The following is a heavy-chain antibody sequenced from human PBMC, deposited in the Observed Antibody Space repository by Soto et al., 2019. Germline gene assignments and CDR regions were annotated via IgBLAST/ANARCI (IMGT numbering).Heavy chain of an antibody. D-gene: IGHD2-15*01. CDR2: IYYSGST. V-gene: IGHV4-30-4*01. J-gene: IGHJ5*02. CDR3: ARVLLRGFLWFDP. CDR1: GGSISSGDYY. Sequence: PSETLSLTCTVSGGSISSGDYYWSWIRQPPGKGLEWIGYIYYSGSTYYNPSLKSRVTISVDTSKNQFSLKLSSVTAADTAVYYGARVLLRGFLWFDPWGQGTLDTFSS.